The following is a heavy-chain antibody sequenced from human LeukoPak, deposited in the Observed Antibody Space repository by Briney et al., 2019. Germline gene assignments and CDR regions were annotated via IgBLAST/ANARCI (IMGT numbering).Heavy chain of an antibody. CDR1: GFTFSDYS. J-gene: IGHJ4*02. Sequence: GGSLRLSCAASGFTFSDYSMNWVRQAPGKGLEWVSYISGYTSTIYYADSVKGRFAISRDNAKNSLYLQMNSLRAEDTAVYYCARDAPYYQSLDYWSQGTLVTVSS. V-gene: IGHV3-48*04. CDR3: ARDAPYYQSLDY. D-gene: IGHD3-22*01. CDR2: ISGYTSTI.